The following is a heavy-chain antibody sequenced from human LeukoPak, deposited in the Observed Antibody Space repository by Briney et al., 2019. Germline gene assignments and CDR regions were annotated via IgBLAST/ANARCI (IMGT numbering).Heavy chain of an antibody. V-gene: IGHV3-23*01. CDR1: GFTFSSYA. CDR2: ISGSGGST. J-gene: IGHJ6*03. CDR3: AKDLNGSGSYYLTLYYYYMDV. Sequence: GGSLRLSCAASGFTFSSYAMSWVRQAPGKGLEWVSAISGSGGSTYYADSVKGRFTISRDNSKNTLYLQMNSLRAEDTAVYYCAKDLNGSGSYYLTLYYYYMDVWGKGTTVSVSS. D-gene: IGHD3-10*01.